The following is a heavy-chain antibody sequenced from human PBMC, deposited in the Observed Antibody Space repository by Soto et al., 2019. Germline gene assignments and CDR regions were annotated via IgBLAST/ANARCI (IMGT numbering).Heavy chain of an antibody. J-gene: IGHJ5*02. V-gene: IGHV3-33*01. Sequence: SLKISCAASGFTFNTYGMHCCRQSPVKGLEWVALIWHDASNKYYTDSVMGRFTISRDNSKNTLYLHMSSLRAEDTAVYYCARGWSGFYYLGHWFDPWGQGTLVTVSS. D-gene: IGHD3-3*01. CDR2: IWHDASNK. CDR1: GFTFNTYG. CDR3: ARGWSGFYYLGHWFDP.